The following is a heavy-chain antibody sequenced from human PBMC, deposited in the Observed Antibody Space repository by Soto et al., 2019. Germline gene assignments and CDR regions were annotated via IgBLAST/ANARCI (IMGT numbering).Heavy chain of an antibody. J-gene: IGHJ4*02. D-gene: IGHD5-18*01. CDR1: GFTFSSYW. Sequence: GGSLRLSCAASGFTFSSYWMHWVRQAPGRGLVWVSRINPDGSATNYADSVKGRFTISRDNAKNTLYLQMNSLRAEDTAVFYCGRGGSDSPMAPGYWGQGTLVTVSS. V-gene: IGHV3-74*01. CDR3: GRGGSDSPMAPGY. CDR2: INPDGSAT.